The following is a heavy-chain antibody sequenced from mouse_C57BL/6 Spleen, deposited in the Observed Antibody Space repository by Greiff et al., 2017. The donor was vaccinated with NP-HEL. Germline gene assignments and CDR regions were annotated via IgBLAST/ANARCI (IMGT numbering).Heavy chain of an antibody. Sequence: VQLQQSGAELVKPGASVKLSCTASGFNIKDYYMHWVKQRTEQGLEWIGRIDPEDGETKYAPKFQGKATITADPSSNTAYLQLSSLTSEDTAVYYCARYRGYYGSNWYFDVWGTGTTVTVSS. D-gene: IGHD1-1*01. V-gene: IGHV14-2*01. CDR2: IDPEDGET. J-gene: IGHJ1*03. CDR1: GFNIKDYY. CDR3: ARYRGYYGSNWYFDV.